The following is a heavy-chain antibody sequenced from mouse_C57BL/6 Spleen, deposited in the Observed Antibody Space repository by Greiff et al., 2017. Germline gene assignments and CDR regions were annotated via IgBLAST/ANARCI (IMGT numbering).Heavy chain of an antibody. D-gene: IGHD2-12*01. J-gene: IGHJ2*01. CDR2: IYPGSGNT. CDR3: VGSYDYFDY. CDR1: GYSFTSYY. Sequence: QVQLQQSGPELVKPGASVKISCKASGYSFTSYYIHWVKQRPGQGLEWIGWIYPGSGNTKYNEKFKGKATLTADTSSSTAYMQLSSLTSEDSAVYYCVGSYDYFDYWGQGTTLTVSS. V-gene: IGHV1-66*01.